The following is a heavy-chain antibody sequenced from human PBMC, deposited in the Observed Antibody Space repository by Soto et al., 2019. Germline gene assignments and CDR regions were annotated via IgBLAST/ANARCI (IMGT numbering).Heavy chain of an antibody. J-gene: IGHJ4*02. CDR2: IWYDGSNK. CDR1: GFTFSSYG. D-gene: IGHD2-2*01. CDR3: ARDPWGRGTGFGLVVPAAGYFDY. Sequence: GGSLRLSCAASGFTFSSYGMHWVRQAPGKGLEWVAVIWYDGSNKYYADSVKGRFTISRDNSKNTLYLQMNSLRAEDTAVYYCARDPWGRGTGFGLVVPAAGYFDYWGQGTLVTVSS. V-gene: IGHV3-33*01.